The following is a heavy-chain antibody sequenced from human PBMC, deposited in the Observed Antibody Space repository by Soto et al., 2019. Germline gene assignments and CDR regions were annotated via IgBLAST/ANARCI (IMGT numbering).Heavy chain of an antibody. CDR1: GFTFRSFT. Sequence: GGSLRLSCAASGFTFRSFTMNWVRQAPGKGLEWVSTISSNSAYIYYTDALRGRFTISRDNAKNSLHLQMNSLRAEDTAVYYCTRDASRETSARGWFDPWGPGPLVTVSS. D-gene: IGHD2-2*01. CDR3: TRDASRETSARGWFDP. J-gene: IGHJ5*02. V-gene: IGHV3-21*01. CDR2: ISSNSAYI.